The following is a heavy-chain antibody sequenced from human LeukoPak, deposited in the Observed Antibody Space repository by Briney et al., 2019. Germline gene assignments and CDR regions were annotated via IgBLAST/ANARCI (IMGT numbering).Heavy chain of an antibody. Sequence: ASVKVSCKVSGYTLTGLSMHWARQAPGKGLEWMGTFDPENGETIYAQKFQGRVTMTEDTSTDTAYMELSSLRSEDTAVYYCTTKYYYDSSDYYVIDYWGQGTLVTVSS. CDR1: GYTLTGLS. J-gene: IGHJ4*02. D-gene: IGHD3-22*01. CDR2: FDPENGET. CDR3: TTKYYYDSSDYYVIDY. V-gene: IGHV1-24*01.